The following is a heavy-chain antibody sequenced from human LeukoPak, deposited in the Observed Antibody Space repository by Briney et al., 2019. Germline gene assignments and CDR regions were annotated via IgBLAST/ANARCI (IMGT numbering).Heavy chain of an antibody. CDR3: ARGNDYSPLDY. CDR2: IWYDGSNK. Sequence: PGGSLRLSCAASGFTFSIYGMHWVRQAPGKGLEWVAVIWYDGSNKYYADSVKGRFTISRDNSKNTLYLQMHSLRAEDTAVYYCARGNDYSPLDYWGQGTLVTVSS. D-gene: IGHD4-11*01. V-gene: IGHV3-33*01. CDR1: GFTFSIYG. J-gene: IGHJ4*02.